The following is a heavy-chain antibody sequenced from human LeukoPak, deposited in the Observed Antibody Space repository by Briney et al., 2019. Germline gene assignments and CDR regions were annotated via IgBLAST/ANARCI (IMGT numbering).Heavy chain of an antibody. CDR1: GFSSTY. Sequence: GGSLRLSCVASGFSSTYMSWVRQAPGKGLEWVSVIYSGDSTYYADSVKGRFTISRDISKNTVYLQMNSLRPEDTAVYHCARDLWGATGYWGQGTLVTVAS. CDR3: ARDLWGATGY. V-gene: IGHV3-66*02. CDR2: IYSGDST. J-gene: IGHJ4*02. D-gene: IGHD1-26*01.